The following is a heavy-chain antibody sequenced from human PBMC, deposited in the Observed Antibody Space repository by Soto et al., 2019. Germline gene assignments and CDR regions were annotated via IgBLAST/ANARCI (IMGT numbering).Heavy chain of an antibody. J-gene: IGHJ3*02. CDR1: GFTFSSYA. D-gene: IGHD3-3*01. CDR3: ARQYYDFGSDAFDI. Sequence: QSGGSLRLSCAASGFTFSSYAMHWVRQAPGKGLEWVAVISYDGSNKYYADSVKGRFTISRDNSKNTLYLQMNSLRAEDTAVYYCARQYYDFGSDAFDIWGQGTMVTVSS. CDR2: ISYDGSNK. V-gene: IGHV3-30-3*01.